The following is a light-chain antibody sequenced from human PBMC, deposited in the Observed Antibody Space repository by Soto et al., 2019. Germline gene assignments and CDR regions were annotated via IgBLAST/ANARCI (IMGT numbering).Light chain of an antibody. Sequence: QALRTQPPSASGTPGQRVTISCSGSISNIGSNYVYWYQQLPGTAPKLLVYSNNQRPSWVPDRFSGSKSGTSASLAISGLRSEDEADYYCAAWDDSLSGYVFGTGTKVTVL. J-gene: IGLJ1*01. CDR2: SNN. V-gene: IGLV1-47*02. CDR3: AAWDDSLSGYV. CDR1: ISNIGSNY.